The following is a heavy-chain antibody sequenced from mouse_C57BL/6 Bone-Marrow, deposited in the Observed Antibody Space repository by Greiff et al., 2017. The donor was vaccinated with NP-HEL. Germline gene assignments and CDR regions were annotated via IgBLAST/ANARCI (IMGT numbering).Heavy chain of an antibody. CDR3: AINGYDRAMDY. Sequence: QVQLQQPGAELVMPGASVKLSCKASGYTFTSYWMHWVKQRPGQGLEWIGEIDPSDSYTNYNQKFKGKSTLTVDKSSSTAYMQLSSLTSEDSAVYYCAINGYDRAMDYWGQGTSVTVSS. CDR2: IDPSDSYT. V-gene: IGHV1-69*01. D-gene: IGHD2-2*01. J-gene: IGHJ4*01. CDR1: GYTFTSYW.